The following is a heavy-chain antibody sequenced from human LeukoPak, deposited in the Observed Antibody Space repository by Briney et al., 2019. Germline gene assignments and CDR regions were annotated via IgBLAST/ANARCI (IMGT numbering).Heavy chain of an antibody. V-gene: IGHV3-33*06. CDR3: AKIASGGQWLSREDTYCCGMDV. Sequence: GGSLRLSCTASGFAFGSYGIHWVRQAPGKGLERVALIWYDGTNKYKADSAKGRFTTTTDNSKNTLYLQMNNLRAEDTAVYYCAKIASGGQWLSREDTYCCGMDVWGQGTTVTVSS. CDR2: IWYDGTNK. CDR1: GFAFGSYG. J-gene: IGHJ6*02. D-gene: IGHD6-19*01.